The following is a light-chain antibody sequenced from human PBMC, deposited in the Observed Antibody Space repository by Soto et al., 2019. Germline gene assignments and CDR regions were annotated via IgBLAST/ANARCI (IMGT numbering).Light chain of an antibody. CDR3: QQSYSTPPT. Sequence: DFQMTQSPSSLSASVGDRVTITCRASQSISSYLNWYQQKPGKAPKLLIYAASSLQSGVPSRFSGSGSGTDFTLTISSLQPEDFSTYYCQQSYSTPPTFGQGTKADIK. CDR1: QSISSY. CDR2: AAS. V-gene: IGKV1-39*01. J-gene: IGKJ1*01.